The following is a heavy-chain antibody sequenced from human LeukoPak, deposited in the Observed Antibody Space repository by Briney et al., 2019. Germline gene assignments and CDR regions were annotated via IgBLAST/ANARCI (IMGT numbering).Heavy chain of an antibody. CDR2: IFYSGST. Sequence: SETLSLTCTISGGSISSGGFYWSWNRQHPGKGLEWLGYIFYSGSTFYNPSLKSRVSISVDTSKNQFSLKLRSVTAADTAVYFCVRSGGYCGSTTCHVEYFDLWGRGTLVTVSS. D-gene: IGHD2-2*01. CDR3: VRSGGYCGSTTCHVEYFDL. CDR1: GGSISSGGFY. J-gene: IGHJ2*01. V-gene: IGHV4-30-4*01.